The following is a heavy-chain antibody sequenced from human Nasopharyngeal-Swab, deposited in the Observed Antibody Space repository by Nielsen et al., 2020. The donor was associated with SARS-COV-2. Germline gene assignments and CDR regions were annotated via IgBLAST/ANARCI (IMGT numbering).Heavy chain of an antibody. CDR3: ARGGWEWEPAYYFDY. CDR2: INSDGSST. V-gene: IGHV3-74*01. Sequence: GESLKISCAASGFTFSSYWMHWVRQAPGKGLVWVSRINSDGSSTSYADSVKGRFTISRDNAKNTLYLQMNSLRAEDTAVYYCARGGWEWEPAYYFDYWGQGTLVTVSS. CDR1: GFTFSSYW. J-gene: IGHJ4*02. D-gene: IGHD1-26*01.